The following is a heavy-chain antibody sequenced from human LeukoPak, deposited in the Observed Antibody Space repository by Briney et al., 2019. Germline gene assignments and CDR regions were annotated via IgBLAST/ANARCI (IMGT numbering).Heavy chain of an antibody. CDR1: GGSISSGGYY. CDR3: ARNSSTLRYCSGGDCYSSWFDP. D-gene: IGHD2-15*01. J-gene: IGHJ5*02. V-gene: IGHV4-31*03. Sequence: SETLSLTCTVSGGSISSGGYYWNWIRQHPEKGLEWIGYIYYSGTTYYNPSLKSRISISVDTSKNQFSLKLSSVTAADTAVYYCARNSSTLRYCSGGDCYSSWFDPWGQGTLVTVSS. CDR2: IYYSGTT.